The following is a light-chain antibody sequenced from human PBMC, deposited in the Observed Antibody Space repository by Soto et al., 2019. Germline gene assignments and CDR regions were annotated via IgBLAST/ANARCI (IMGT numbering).Light chain of an antibody. V-gene: IGKV1-5*03. J-gene: IGKJ2*01. Sequence: DIQMTQSPSTLSASVGDRVTITCRASQSIKSWLAWYQQKPGKAPKLLIYEASTLKSGVPSRFSGSGSGTEFTLTISSLQPDDFATYYCQQRNSYPRTFGQGTKVDI. CDR1: QSIKSW. CDR3: QQRNSYPRT. CDR2: EAS.